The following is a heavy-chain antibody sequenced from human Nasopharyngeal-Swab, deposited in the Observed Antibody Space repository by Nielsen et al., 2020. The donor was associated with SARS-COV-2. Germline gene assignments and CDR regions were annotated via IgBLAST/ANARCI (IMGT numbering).Heavy chain of an antibody. CDR1: GFTFSSFE. CDR2: IDTTGDT. CDR3: ARGDGIYCGGGNCYAVDPFEI. Sequence: GGSLRLSCAASGFTFSSFEMHWVRQVSGKGLEWVSAIDTTGDTYYPDSVKGRFTISRENAKNSLFLQINSLRVEDTAMYYCARGDGIYCGGGNCYAVDPFEIWGQGTMATVSS. V-gene: IGHV3-13*01. J-gene: IGHJ3*02. D-gene: IGHD2-15*01.